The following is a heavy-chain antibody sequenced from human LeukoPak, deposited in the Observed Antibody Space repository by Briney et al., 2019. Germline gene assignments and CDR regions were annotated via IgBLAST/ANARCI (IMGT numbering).Heavy chain of an antibody. CDR1: GFTISPYW. CDR3: AREWDLPGAYYMDV. V-gene: IGHV3-74*01. CDR2: ISRDGSNT. D-gene: IGHD1-26*01. J-gene: IGHJ6*03. Sequence: GGSLRLSCAASGFTISPYWMHWVRQTPGKGLVWVSRISRDGSNTVYADSVKGRFTISRDNANKTLYLQMNSLRGDDTAVYYCAREWDLPGAYYMDVWGKGTTVTVP.